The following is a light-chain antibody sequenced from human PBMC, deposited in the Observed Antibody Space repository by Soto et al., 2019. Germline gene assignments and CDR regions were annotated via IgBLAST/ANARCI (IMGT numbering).Light chain of an antibody. Sequence: LGAAGRYRGTMHRRASQSINRWLAWYQQTPGKAPKLLIYDASSLESGVPSRFSGSGSGTEFTLTISSLHAGDLASSLCQQPRSWPSSFGGGTKVDIK. CDR3: QQPRSWPSS. CDR1: QSINRW. V-gene: IGKV1-5*01. J-gene: IGKJ4*01. CDR2: DAS.